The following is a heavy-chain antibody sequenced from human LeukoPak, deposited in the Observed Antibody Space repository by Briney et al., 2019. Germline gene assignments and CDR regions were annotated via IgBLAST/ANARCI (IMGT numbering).Heavy chain of an antibody. CDR1: GGSISSGDYY. V-gene: IGHV4-30-4*01. Sequence: PSETLSLTCTVSGGSISSGDYYWSWIRQPPGKGLEGIGYIYYSGSTYYNPSLKSRVTISVDTSKNQFSLKLSSVTAADTAVYYCARVRGYSSIRWYFDLWGRGTLVTVSS. J-gene: IGHJ2*01. D-gene: IGHD6-13*01. CDR3: ARVRGYSSIRWYFDL. CDR2: IYYSGST.